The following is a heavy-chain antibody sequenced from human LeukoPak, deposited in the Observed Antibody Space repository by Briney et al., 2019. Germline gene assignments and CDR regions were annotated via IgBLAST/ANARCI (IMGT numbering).Heavy chain of an antibody. J-gene: IGHJ4*02. Sequence: ASVKVSCKTFGYTFSSYGISWLRQAPGQGLEWMGWISGYSAPTNYAQRFQGRVTMTKDTSASTLYLELRSLRSDDTAAYYCARDNGHKSVDYWGQGTLVTVSS. V-gene: IGHV1-18*01. CDR1: GYTFSSYG. D-gene: IGHD2-21*01. CDR3: ARDNGHKSVDY. CDR2: ISGYSAPT.